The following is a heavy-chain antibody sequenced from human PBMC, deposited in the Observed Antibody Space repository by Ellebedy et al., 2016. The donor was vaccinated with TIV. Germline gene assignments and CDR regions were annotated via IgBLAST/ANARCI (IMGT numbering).Heavy chain of an antibody. D-gene: IGHD5-24*01. CDR2: ISSDGITT. J-gene: IGHJ4*02. CDR3: ARDMGRWLQFLAY. Sequence: GESLKISCAASGFAFNNYNMIWVRQATGKGLEWISYISSDGITTDYADSVKGRFTLSRDNAKASVYLQMNSLRAEDTAVYYCARDMGRWLQFLAYWGQGTLVTVSS. CDR1: GFAFNNYN. V-gene: IGHV3-48*03.